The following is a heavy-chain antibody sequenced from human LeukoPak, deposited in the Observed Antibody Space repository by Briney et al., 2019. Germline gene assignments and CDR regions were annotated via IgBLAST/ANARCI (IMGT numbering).Heavy chain of an antibody. CDR2: INHSGST. Sequence: PSETLSLTCAVYGGSFSGYYWSWIRQPPGKGLDWIGEINHSGSTNYNPSLKSRVTISVDTSKNQFSLKLSSVTAADTAVYYCARFGYCSSTSCENYYYMDVWGTGTTVTVSS. D-gene: IGHD2-2*01. V-gene: IGHV4-34*01. J-gene: IGHJ6*03. CDR3: ARFGYCSSTSCENYYYMDV. CDR1: GGSFSGYY.